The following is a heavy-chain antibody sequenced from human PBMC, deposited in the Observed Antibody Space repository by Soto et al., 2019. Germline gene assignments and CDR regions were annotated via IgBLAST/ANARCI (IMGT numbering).Heavy chain of an antibody. V-gene: IGHV1-2*04. CDR3: ARDVLGGAAAPYGMDV. Sequence: ASVKVSCKASGYTFTGYYMHWVRQAPGQGLEWMGWINPNSGGTNYAQKFQGWVTMTRDTSISTAYMELSRLRSDDTAVYYCARDVLGGAAAPYGMDVWGQGTTVTVSS. CDR2: INPNSGGT. J-gene: IGHJ6*02. CDR1: GYTFTGYY. D-gene: IGHD6-13*01.